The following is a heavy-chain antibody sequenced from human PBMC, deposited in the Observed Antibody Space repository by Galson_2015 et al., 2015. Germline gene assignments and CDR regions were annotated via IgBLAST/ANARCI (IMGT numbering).Heavy chain of an antibody. D-gene: IGHD4-17*01. J-gene: IGHJ4*02. CDR1: GYTFTNYA. V-gene: IGHV7-4-1*02. Sequence: SVKVSCKASGYTFTNYAINWVRQAPGQGLEWMGWINTNTGNPTYAQDFTGRFVFSLDTSVSTAYLQNSSLKAEDTAVYYCARDTTSGAGAVTDCWGQGTLVTVSS. CDR2: INTNTGNP. CDR3: ARDTTSGAGAVTDC.